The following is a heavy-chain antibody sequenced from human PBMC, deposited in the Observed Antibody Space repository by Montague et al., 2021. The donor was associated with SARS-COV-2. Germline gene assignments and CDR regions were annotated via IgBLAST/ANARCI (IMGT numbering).Heavy chain of an antibody. CDR3: ARLGDGVVPSPILGAGPYYSYYYMDV. CDR2: IHHGGST. Sequence: SETLSLTCAVHGGSFSTYSWNWIRQPPGKGLEWIGEIHHGGSTNYNPSLKSRVTISADTSKNQFFLKLTSVAAADTAVYYCARLGDGVVPSPILGAGPYYSYYYMDVWGKGTTVTVSS. J-gene: IGHJ6*03. V-gene: IGHV4-34*01. D-gene: IGHD2-2*02. CDR1: GGSFSTYS.